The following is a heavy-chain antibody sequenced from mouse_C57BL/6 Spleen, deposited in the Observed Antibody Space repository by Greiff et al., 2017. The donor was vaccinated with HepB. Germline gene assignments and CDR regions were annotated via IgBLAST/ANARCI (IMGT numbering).Heavy chain of an antibody. D-gene: IGHD1-1*01. V-gene: IGHV5-16*01. J-gene: IGHJ4*01. Sequence: EVMLVESEGGLVQPGSSMKLSCTASGFTFSDYYMAWVRQVPEKGLEWVANINYDGSSTYYLDSLKSRFIISRYNAKNILYLQMSSLKSADTATYYCARGPTTTGAMDYWGQGTSVTVSS. CDR1: GFTFSDYY. CDR2: INYDGSST. CDR3: ARGPTTTGAMDY.